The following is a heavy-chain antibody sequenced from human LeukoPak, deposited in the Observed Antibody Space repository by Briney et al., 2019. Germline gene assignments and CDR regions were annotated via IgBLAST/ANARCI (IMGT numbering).Heavy chain of an antibody. J-gene: IGHJ4*02. CDR3: ARGLLSYGAPSHFDY. CDR1: GGTFSSYA. V-gene: IGHV1-69*13. D-gene: IGHD4-17*01. CDR2: IIPIFGTA. Sequence: ASVKVSCKASGGTFSSYAISWVRQAPGQGLEWMGGIIPIFGTANYAQKFQGRVTITADESTNTAYMELSSLRSEDTAVYYCARGLLSYGAPSHFDYWGQGTLVTVSS.